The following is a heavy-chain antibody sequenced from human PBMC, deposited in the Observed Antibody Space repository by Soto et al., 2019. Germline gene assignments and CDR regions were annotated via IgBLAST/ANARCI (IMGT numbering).Heavy chain of an antibody. J-gene: IGHJ4*02. CDR3: ASYCTNGVCYLDY. CDR2: IYYSGST. D-gene: IGHD2-8*01. V-gene: IGHV4-59*08. CDR1: GGSISSYY. Sequence: SETLSLTCTVSGGSISSYYWSWIRQPPGKGLEWIGYIYYSGSTNYNPSLKSRVTISVDTSKNQFSLKLSSVTAADTAVYYCASYCTNGVCYLDYWGQGTLVTVSS.